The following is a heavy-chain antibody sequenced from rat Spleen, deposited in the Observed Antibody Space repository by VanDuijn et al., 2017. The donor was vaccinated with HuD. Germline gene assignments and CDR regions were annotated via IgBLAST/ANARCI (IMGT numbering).Heavy chain of an antibody. CDR2: ISHDGGGT. CDR3: ARHNFDY. J-gene: IGHJ2*01. V-gene: IGHV5S13*01. Sequence: EVQLVESGGGLVQPGRSLKLSCAASGFTFSDYYMAWVRQAPTKGQEWVASISHDGGGTYYRDSVKGRFTISRDNAKNTQYLQMDSLRSEDTATYYCARHNFDYWGQGVMVTVSS. CDR1: GFTFSDYY.